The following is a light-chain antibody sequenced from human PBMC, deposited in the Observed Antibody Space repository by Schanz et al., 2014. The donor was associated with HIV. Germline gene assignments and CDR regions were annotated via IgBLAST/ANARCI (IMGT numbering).Light chain of an antibody. J-gene: IGKJ2*01. CDR3: QQLNSYPYT. Sequence: EIVLTQSPATLSLSPGDRATLSCRASQSFSSYLAWYQQKPGQAPRLLIYGASTRVTGIPARFSGSGSGTEFTLTISSLQPDDFATYYCQQLNSYPYTFGQGTKVEI. CDR1: QSFSSY. V-gene: IGKV3-11*01. CDR2: GAS.